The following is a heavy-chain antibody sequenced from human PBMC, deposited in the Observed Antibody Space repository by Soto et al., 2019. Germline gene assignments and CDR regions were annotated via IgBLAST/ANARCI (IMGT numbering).Heavy chain of an antibody. CDR2: ISYDGSNK. Sequence: GGSLRLSCAASGFTFSSYAMHWVRQAPGKGLEWVAVISYDGSNKYYADSVKGRFTISRDNSKNTLYLQMNSLRAEDTAVYYCARENAGRQKYYFDYWGQGTLVTVSS. CDR3: ARENAGRQKYYFDY. CDR1: GFTFSSYA. J-gene: IGHJ4*02. V-gene: IGHV3-30-3*01.